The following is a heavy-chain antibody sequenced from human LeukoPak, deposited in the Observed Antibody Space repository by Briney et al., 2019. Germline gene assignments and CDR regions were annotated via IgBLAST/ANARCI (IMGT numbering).Heavy chain of an antibody. J-gene: IGHJ4*02. CDR3: AYYDSSGYGS. CDR2: INHSGST. CDR1: GGSFSGYY. Sequence: SETLSLTCAVYGGSFSGYYWSWIRQPPGKGLEWIGEINHSGSTNYNPSLKSRVTISVDTSRNQFSLKLSSVTAADTAVYYCAYYDSSGYGSWGQGTLVTVSS. D-gene: IGHD3-22*01. V-gene: IGHV4-34*01.